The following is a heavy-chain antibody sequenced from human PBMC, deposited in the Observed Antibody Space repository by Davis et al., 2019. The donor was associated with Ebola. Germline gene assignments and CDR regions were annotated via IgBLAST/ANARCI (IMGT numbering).Heavy chain of an antibody. CDR3: ARDRLEISSGLGY. CDR2: INAGNGNT. V-gene: IGHV1/OR15-3*02. J-gene: IGHJ4*02. CDR1: GYTFTGYY. D-gene: IGHD3-22*01. Sequence: AASVKVSCKASGYTFTGYYMHWVRQAPGQGLEWMGWINAGNGNTKYSQKFQGRVTITRDTSATTAYMELSSLRSEDTAVYYCARDRLEISSGLGYWGQGTLVTVSS.